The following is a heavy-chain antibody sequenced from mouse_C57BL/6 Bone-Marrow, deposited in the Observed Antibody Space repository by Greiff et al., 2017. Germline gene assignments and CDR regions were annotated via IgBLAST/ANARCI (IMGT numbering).Heavy chain of an antibody. D-gene: IGHD1-1*01. J-gene: IGHJ2*01. CDR1: GYTFTSYW. CDR2: INPSNGGT. CDR3: ARGSYYYGSSYHY. V-gene: IGHV1-53*01. Sequence: VQLQQSGTELVKPGASVKLSCKASGYTFTSYWMHWVKQRPGQGLEWIGNINPSNGGTNYNEKFKSKATLTVDKSSSTAYMQLSSLTSEDSAVYYCARGSYYYGSSYHYWGQGTTLTVSS.